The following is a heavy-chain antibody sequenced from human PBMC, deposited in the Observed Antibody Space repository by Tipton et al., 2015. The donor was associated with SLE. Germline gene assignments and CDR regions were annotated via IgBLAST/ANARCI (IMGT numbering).Heavy chain of an antibody. CDR3: ARESRGYDFLDY. J-gene: IGHJ4*02. Sequence: TLSLTCTVSGDSISSGGYYWTWIWQPPGKGLEWIGYISYSGNTNYNPSLKSRVTISVDTSKNQFSLRLSSVTAADTAVYYCARESRGYDFLDYWGQGTLVTVSS. D-gene: IGHD5-12*01. CDR1: GDSISSGGYY. CDR2: ISYSGNT. V-gene: IGHV4-61*08.